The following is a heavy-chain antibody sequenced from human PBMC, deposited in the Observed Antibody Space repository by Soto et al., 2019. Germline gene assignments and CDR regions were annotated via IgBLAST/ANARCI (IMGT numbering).Heavy chain of an antibody. V-gene: IGHV4-59*08. J-gene: IGHJ5*02. Sequence: SETLSLTCTVSGGSISSYYWSWIRQPPGKGLEWIGNISYSGNTNYNPPLKGRLTISLDTSKNQFSMRLTSVTAADAAVYFCARQMRGPIPYFGWLSPLTSWGQGTQVTVSS. CDR3: ARQMRGPIPYFGWLSPLTS. CDR2: ISYSGNT. CDR1: GGSISSYY. D-gene: IGHD3-9*01.